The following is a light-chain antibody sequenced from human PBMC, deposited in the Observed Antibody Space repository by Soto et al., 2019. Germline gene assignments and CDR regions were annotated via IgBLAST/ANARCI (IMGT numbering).Light chain of an antibody. V-gene: IGLV2-11*01. J-gene: IGLJ2*01. CDR1: SSDVGGYNY. CDR2: DVS. CDR3: CSYAGTYTPVV. Sequence: QSALTQPRSVSGSPGQSVTISCAGTSSDVGGYNYVSWYQQYPGKAPKLMISDVSKRPSGVPDRVSGPKSGNTASLTISGLQAEDEADYYCCSYAGTYTPVVFGGGTKLTVL.